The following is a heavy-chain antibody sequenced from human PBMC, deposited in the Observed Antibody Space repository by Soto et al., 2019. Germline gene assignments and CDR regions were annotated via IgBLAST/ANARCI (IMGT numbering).Heavy chain of an antibody. V-gene: IGHV5-51*01. CDR3: ARLGFPGAIYFDS. J-gene: IGHJ4*02. Sequence: GESLKISCKGSGCNFTTFWIGWVRQVPGKGLEWMGIIYPGDSETKYSPDFEGQVTISADRSTNTAYLQWRSLRASDTAMYYCARLGFPGAIYFDSWGLGTLVTVSS. CDR2: IYPGDSET. CDR1: GCNFTTFW.